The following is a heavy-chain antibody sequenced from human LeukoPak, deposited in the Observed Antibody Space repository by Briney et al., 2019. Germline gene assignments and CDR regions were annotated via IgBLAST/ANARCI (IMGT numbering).Heavy chain of an antibody. CDR1: GDSVPSNSAA. D-gene: IGHD6-13*01. V-gene: IGHV6-1*01. CDR2: TYYRSEWYN. Sequence: SQTLSLTCALSGDSVPSNSAAWSWIRQSPSRGLEWLGRTYYRSEWYNDYAVSVKSRITISPGTSKNQFSLQLNSVTPEDTAVYYCAGGLAAAGFVYWGQGILVTVSS. CDR3: AGGLAAAGFVY. J-gene: IGHJ4*02.